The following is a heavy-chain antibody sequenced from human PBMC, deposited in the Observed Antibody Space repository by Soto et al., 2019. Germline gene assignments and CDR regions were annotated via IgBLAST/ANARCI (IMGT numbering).Heavy chain of an antibody. CDR3: ARVRIRDWEMLQMVTYFYYGMDV. D-gene: IGHD1-26*01. Sequence: EVQLVESGGGLVQPRGSLRLSCAVSGFTFTFYWMAWVRQAPGKGLEWVANINQDGSEKYYVDSVKGRFIISRDDHKNSLYLQMNSLGAEDTAVYYCARVRIRDWEMLQMVTYFYYGMDVWGQGTTVTVSS. CDR2: INQDGSEK. V-gene: IGHV3-7*01. CDR1: GFTFTFYW. J-gene: IGHJ6*02.